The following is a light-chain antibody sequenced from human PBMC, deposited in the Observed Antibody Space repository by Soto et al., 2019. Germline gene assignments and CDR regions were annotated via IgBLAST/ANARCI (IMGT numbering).Light chain of an antibody. Sequence: QSALTQPASVSGSHGQSITISCTGTSSDVGGYNYVSWYQQHPGRAPKPRIYEVSNRPSWVSNRFSGSKSGNKAPLAIAGLQAEDEDDYYCSAYTTGNTLVVFGGGTKLTVL. CDR2: EVS. J-gene: IGLJ3*02. CDR3: SAYTTGNTLVV. CDR1: SSDVGGYNY. V-gene: IGLV2-14*01.